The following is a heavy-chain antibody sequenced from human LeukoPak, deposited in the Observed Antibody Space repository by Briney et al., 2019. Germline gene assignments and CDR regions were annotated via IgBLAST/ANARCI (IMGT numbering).Heavy chain of an antibody. CDR3: ARRIAVAGSDY. V-gene: IGHV3-30-3*01. CDR2: ISYDGSNK. CDR1: GFTFSSYA. Sequence: GGSLRLSCAASGFTFSSYAMHWVRQAPGKGLEWVAVISYDGSNKYYADSVKGRFTISRDNSKNTLYLQMNSLRPDDTAVYYCARRIAVAGSDYWGQGTLVTVSS. J-gene: IGHJ4*02. D-gene: IGHD6-19*01.